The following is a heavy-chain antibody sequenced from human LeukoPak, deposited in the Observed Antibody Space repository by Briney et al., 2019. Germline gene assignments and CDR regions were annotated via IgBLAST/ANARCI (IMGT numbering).Heavy chain of an antibody. Sequence: QSGGSLRLSCAASGFTFSSYSMTWVRQAPGKGLEWVSRINSDGSSTSYADSVKGRFTISRDNAKNSLFLQMNSLRAEDSAVYYCASRITGTSSYYYGMDVWGQGTTVTVSS. D-gene: IGHD1-7*01. J-gene: IGHJ6*02. CDR3: ASRITGTSSYYYGMDV. V-gene: IGHV3-74*01. CDR2: INSDGSST. CDR1: GFTFSSYS.